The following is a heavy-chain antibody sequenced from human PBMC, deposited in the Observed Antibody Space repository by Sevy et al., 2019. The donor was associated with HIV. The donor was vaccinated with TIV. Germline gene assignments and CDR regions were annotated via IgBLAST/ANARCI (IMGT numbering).Heavy chain of an antibody. V-gene: IGHV3-15*07. CDR2: IKSKTDGGTT. Sequence: GGSLRLSCAASGFTFSNAWMNWVRQAPGKGLEWVGRIKSKTDGGTTDYAAPVKGRFTISRDDSKKTLYLQMNSLKTGDTAGYYCTTDRYCISTSCYAGKGYYYYYGMDVWGQGTTVTVSS. J-gene: IGHJ6*02. CDR3: TTDRYCISTSCYAGKGYYYYYGMDV. CDR1: GFTFSNAW. D-gene: IGHD2-2*01.